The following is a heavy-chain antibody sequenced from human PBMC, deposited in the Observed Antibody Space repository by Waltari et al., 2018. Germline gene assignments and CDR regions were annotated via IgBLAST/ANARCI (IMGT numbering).Heavy chain of an antibody. V-gene: IGHV3-7*01. CDR2: INYDGRQK. CDR1: GFTFSRYW. CDR3: AKSRGFEY. D-gene: IGHD3-10*01. Sequence: EVQLVESGGGLVQPGGSLRLSCEASGFTFSRYWMSGVRQTQGKGLEWVANINYDGRQKYYVDSVKGRFAISRDNAKNSVYLQMNSLRVEDTAIYYCAKSRGFEYWGQGALITVSS. J-gene: IGHJ4*02.